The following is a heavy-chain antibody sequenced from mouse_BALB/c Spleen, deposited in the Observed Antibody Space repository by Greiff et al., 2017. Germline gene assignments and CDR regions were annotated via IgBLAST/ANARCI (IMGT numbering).Heavy chain of an antibody. CDR1: GFTFSSYA. D-gene: IGHD1-1*01. V-gene: IGHV5-6-5*01. Sequence: EVHLVESGGGLVKPGGSLKLSCAASGFTFSSYAMSWVRQTPEKRLEWVASISSGGSTYYPDSVKGRFTISRDNARNILYLQMSSLRSEDTAMYYCAREIYYYGSNAMDYWGQGTSVTVSS. J-gene: IGHJ4*01. CDR2: ISSGGST. CDR3: AREIYYYGSNAMDY.